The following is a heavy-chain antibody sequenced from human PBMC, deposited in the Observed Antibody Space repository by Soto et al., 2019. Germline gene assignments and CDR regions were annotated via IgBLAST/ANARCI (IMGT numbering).Heavy chain of an antibody. CDR1: GGSISSSNW. D-gene: IGHD3-10*01. J-gene: IGHJ4*02. V-gene: IGHV4-4*02. CDR2: IYHSGST. Sequence: QVQLQESGPGLVKPSGTLSLTCAVSGGSISSSNWWSWVRQPPGKGLEWIGEIYHSGSTNYNPSRKSRVTISVDKSKNQFSLKLSSVTAADTAVYYCAREYYGSGKTHYFDYWGQGTLVTVSS. CDR3: AREYYGSGKTHYFDY.